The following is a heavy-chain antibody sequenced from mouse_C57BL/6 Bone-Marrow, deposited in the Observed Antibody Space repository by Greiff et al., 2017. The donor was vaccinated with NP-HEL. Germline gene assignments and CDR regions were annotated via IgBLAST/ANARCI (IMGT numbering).Heavy chain of an antibody. V-gene: IGHV5-12*01. CDR1: GFTFSDYY. CDR3: ARHIDSSGYVGFAY. Sequence: EVQLVESGGGLVQPGGSLKLSCAASGFTFSDYYMYWVRQTPEKRLEWVAYISNGGGSTYYPDTVKGRFTISRDNAKNTLYLQRSRLKSEDTAMYYCARHIDSSGYVGFAYWGQGTLVTVSA. CDR2: ISNGGGST. D-gene: IGHD3-2*02. J-gene: IGHJ3*01.